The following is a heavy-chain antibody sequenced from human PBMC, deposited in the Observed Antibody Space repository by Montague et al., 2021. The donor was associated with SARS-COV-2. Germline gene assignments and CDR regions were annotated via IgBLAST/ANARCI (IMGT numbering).Heavy chain of an antibody. V-gene: IGHV4-39*01. CDR1: GDSISYRSYC. CDR3: AGQYGDYSDNGFNI. J-gene: IGHJ3*02. CDR2: VSCSRNN. D-gene: IGHD4-17*01. Sequence: SETLSLTCTVSGDSISYRSYCWVWVRQPKGKGREGIGTVSCSRNNNYNAYRKSTVTIDVDTSKNPFSLNLTSVTAADTSFYYCAGQYGDYSDNGFNIWGQGTMVIVSS.